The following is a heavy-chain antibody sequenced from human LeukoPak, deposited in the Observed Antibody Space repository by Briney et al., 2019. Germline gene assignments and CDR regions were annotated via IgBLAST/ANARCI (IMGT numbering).Heavy chain of an antibody. CDR1: GFTFSSYW. D-gene: IGHD2-15*01. Sequence: GGSLRLSCAASGFTFSSYWMSWVRQAPGKGLEWVANIKQDGSEKYYVDSVKGRFTISRDNAKNSLYLQMNSLRAEDTAVYYCARAVVVVVAATRLGAFDIWGQGTMDTVSS. J-gene: IGHJ3*02. V-gene: IGHV3-7*01. CDR3: ARAVVVVVAATRLGAFDI. CDR2: IKQDGSEK.